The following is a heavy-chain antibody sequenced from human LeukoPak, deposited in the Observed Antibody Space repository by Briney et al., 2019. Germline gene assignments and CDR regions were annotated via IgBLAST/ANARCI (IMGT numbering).Heavy chain of an antibody. J-gene: IGHJ4*02. CDR3: ARDKRPSSGYYYFDY. CDR1: GGSFSGYY. V-gene: IGHV4-34*01. D-gene: IGHD3-22*01. CDR2: INHSGST. Sequence: SETLSLTCAVYGGSFSGYYWSWSRQPPGKGLEWGGEINHSGSTNYNPSLKSRVTISVDTSKNQFSLKLSSVTAADTAVYYCARDKRPSSGYYYFDYWGQGPLVPVSS.